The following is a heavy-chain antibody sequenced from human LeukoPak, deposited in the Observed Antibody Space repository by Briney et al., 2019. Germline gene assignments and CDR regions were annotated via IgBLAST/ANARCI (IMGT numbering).Heavy chain of an antibody. CDR2: ISYDGSNK. Sequence: GGSLRLSCAASGFTFSSYGMHWVRQAPGKGLEWVAVISYDGSNKYYADSVKGRFTISRDNSKNTLYLQMNSLRAEDTAVHYCAKDRHIVVVTAIDYWGQGTLVTVSS. CDR1: GFTFSSYG. J-gene: IGHJ4*02. D-gene: IGHD2-21*02. V-gene: IGHV3-30*18. CDR3: AKDRHIVVVTAIDY.